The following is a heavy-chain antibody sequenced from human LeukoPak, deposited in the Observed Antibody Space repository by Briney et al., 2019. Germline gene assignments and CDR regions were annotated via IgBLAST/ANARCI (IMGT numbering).Heavy chain of an antibody. CDR1: GFTFSSYA. CDR2: ISGSGGST. D-gene: IGHD2-2*01. V-gene: IGHV3-23*01. Sequence: GGSLRLSCAASGFTFSSYAMSCVRQAPGKGLEWVSAISGSGGSTYYADSVKGRFTISRDNSKNTLYLQMNSLRAEDTAVYYCAKDLGYCSSTSCYGDDYWGQGTLVTVSS. CDR3: AKDLGYCSSTSCYGDDY. J-gene: IGHJ4*02.